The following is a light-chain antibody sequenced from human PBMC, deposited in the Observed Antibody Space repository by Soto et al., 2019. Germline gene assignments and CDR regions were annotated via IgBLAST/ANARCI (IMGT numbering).Light chain of an antibody. CDR1: QSVSNNY. Sequence: EIVLTQYPGTLSLSPGERATLSCRASQSVSNNYLAWYQQKPGQAPRLLIYGASNRATGIPDRFSGSGSGTEFTLSISSLQSEDFAIYYCQQYYSWPRTFGQGTKVDIK. CDR2: GAS. J-gene: IGKJ1*01. CDR3: QQYYSWPRT. V-gene: IGKV3-20*01.